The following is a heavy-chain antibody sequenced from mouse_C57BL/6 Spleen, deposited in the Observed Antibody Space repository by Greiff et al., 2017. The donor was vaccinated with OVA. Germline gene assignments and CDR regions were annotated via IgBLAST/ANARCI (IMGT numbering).Heavy chain of an antibody. CDR3: ARTVSRNYYAMDY. Sequence: QVQLQQPGAELVRPGSSVKLSCKASGYTFTSYWMHWVKQRPIQGLEWIGNIDPSDSETHYNQKFKDKATLTVDKSSSTAYMQLSSLTSEDSAVYYCARTVSRNYYAMDYWGQGTSVTVSS. CDR2: IDPSDSET. D-gene: IGHD6-2*01. CDR1: GYTFTSYW. V-gene: IGHV1-52*01. J-gene: IGHJ4*01.